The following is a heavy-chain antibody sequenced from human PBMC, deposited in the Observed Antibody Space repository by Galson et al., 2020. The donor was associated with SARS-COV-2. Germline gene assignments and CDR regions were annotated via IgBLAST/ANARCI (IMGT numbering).Heavy chain of an antibody. CDR3: ARAPDYYYYYMDV. CDR2: ISSSSSTI. CDR1: GFTLSSYS. J-gene: IGHJ6*03. V-gene: IGHV3-48*01. Sequence: GESLKISCAASGFTLSSYSMNWVRQAPGKGLEWVSYISSSSSTIYYADSVKGRFTISRDNAKNSLYLQMNSLRAEDTAVYYCARAPDYYYYYMDVWGKGTTVTISS.